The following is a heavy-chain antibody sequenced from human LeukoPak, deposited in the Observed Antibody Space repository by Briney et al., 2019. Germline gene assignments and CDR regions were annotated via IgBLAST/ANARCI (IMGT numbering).Heavy chain of an antibody. CDR1: GGSIRDNY. Sequence: PSETLSLTCTVSGGSIRDNYWSWIRQPPGKGLEWIGYIYYSGSTNHNPSLKSRVTISVDTSKNQFSLKLSSVTAADTAVYYCARGKSRESAFDIWGQGTMVTVSS. V-gene: IGHV4-59*12. D-gene: IGHD2-2*01. J-gene: IGHJ3*02. CDR2: IYYSGST. CDR3: ARGKSRESAFDI.